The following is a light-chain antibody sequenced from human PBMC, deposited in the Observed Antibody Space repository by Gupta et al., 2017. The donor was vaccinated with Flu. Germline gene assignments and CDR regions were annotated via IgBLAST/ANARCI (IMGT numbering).Light chain of an antibody. CDR3: SSYTNTRPVI. CDR1: SSDVGGYDY. V-gene: IGLV2-14*01. Sequence: QSALTQPASVPGSPGQSITISCTGTSSDVGGYDYVSWYQHHPGKVPKLMIYEVSNRPSGVSSRFSGSKSGNTASLTISGLQAEDEADYYCSSYTNTRPVIFGGGTKLTVL. J-gene: IGLJ2*01. CDR2: EVS.